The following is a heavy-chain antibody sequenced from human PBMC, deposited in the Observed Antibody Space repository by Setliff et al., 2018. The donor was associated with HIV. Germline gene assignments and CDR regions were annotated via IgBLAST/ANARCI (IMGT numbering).Heavy chain of an antibody. Sequence: LSETLSLTCAVSGGSIISSNWWSWVRQPPGKGLEWIGEIYHSGSTNYNPSLKSRVTILVDKSKNQFSLKMSSVTAADTAVYYCARVAVAGTTFDVFDIWGQGTMVTVSS. D-gene: IGHD6-19*01. V-gene: IGHV4-4*02. CDR1: GGSIISSNW. CDR2: IYHSGST. CDR3: ARVAVAGTTFDVFDI. J-gene: IGHJ3*02.